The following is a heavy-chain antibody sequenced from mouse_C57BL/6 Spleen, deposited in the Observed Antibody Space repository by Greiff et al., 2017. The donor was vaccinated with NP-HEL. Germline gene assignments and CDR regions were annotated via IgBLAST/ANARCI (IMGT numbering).Heavy chain of an antibody. CDR1: GFTFTDYY. V-gene: IGHV7-3*01. D-gene: IGHD4-1*01. CDR2: IRNKANGYTT. CDR3: ARDEGNWDDWFAY. J-gene: IGHJ3*01. Sequence: DVHLVESGGGLVQPGGSLSLSCAASGFTFTDYYMSWVRQPPGKALEWLGFIRNKANGYTTEYSASVKGRFTISRDNSQSILYLQMNALRAEDSATYYCARDEGNWDDWFAYWGQGTLVTVSA.